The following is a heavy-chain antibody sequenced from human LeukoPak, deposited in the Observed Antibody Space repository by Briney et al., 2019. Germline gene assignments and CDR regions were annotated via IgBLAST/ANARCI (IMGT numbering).Heavy chain of an antibody. Sequence: GGSLRLSCAASGFTFSSYAMSWVRQAPGKGLEWVSAISGSGGSTYYADSVKGRFTISRDNSKNTLYLQMNSLRAEDAAVYYCAKAIDILTGTQFDYWGQGTLVTVSS. CDR1: GFTFSSYA. CDR3: AKAIDILTGTQFDY. D-gene: IGHD3-9*01. CDR2: ISGSGGST. V-gene: IGHV3-23*01. J-gene: IGHJ4*02.